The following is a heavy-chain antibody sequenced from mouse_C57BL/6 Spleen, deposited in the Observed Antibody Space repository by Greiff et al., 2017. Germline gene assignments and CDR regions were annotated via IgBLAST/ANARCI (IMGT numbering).Heavy chain of an antibody. CDR3: ARKTAQATSRAMDY. D-gene: IGHD3-2*02. CDR2: INPSTGGT. V-gene: IGHV1-42*01. CDR1: GYSFTGYY. Sequence: VQLQQSGPELVKPGASVKISCKASGYSFTGYYMNWVKQSPEKSLEWIGEINPSTGGTTYNQKFKAKATLTVDKSSSTAYMQLKSLTSEDSAVYYCARKTAQATSRAMDYWGQGTSVTVSS. J-gene: IGHJ4*01.